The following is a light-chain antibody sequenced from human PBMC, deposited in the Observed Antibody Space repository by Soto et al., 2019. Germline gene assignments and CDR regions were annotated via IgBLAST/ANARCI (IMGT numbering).Light chain of an antibody. CDR2: AAS. V-gene: IGKV1-12*01. Sequence: DIQMTQSPSSVSASVGDRVTITCRASQGISSSLAWYQQKPGKAPKLLIYAASTLQSGVPSRFSGSGSGTDFTLSINSLQSEDFATYYCQQANSFPWTFGQGTQVEIK. J-gene: IGKJ1*01. CDR1: QGISSS. CDR3: QQANSFPWT.